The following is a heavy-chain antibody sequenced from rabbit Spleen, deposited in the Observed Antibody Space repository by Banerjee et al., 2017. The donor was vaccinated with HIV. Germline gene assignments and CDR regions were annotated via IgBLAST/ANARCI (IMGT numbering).Heavy chain of an antibody. Sequence: QSLEESGGDLVKPGASLTLTCTASGFTIGSSDYMCWVRQAPGKGLEWISCIAGSSSGFTYSATWARGRFTCSKTSSTTVTLQMTSLTAADTATYFCARDLTGVIGWNFGWWGPGTLVTVS. D-gene: IGHD1-1*01. CDR1: GFTIGSSDY. J-gene: IGHJ4*01. CDR3: ARDLTGVIGWNFGW. CDR2: IAGSSSGFT. V-gene: IGHV1S40*01.